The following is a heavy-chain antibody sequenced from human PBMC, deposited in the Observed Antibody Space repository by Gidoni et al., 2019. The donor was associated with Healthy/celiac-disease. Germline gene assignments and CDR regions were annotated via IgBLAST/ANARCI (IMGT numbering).Heavy chain of an antibody. V-gene: IGHV3-48*02. CDR3: ASPYSSSSHYYYYYYMDV. CDR1: GFTFSSYS. J-gene: IGHJ6*03. CDR2: ISSSSSTI. D-gene: IGHD6-6*01. Sequence: EVQLVESGGGLVQPGGSLRLSCAASGFTFSSYSMNWVRQAPGKGLEWVSYISSSSSTIYYADSVKGRFTISRDNAKNSLYLQMNSLRDEDTAVYYCASPYSSSSHYYYYYYMDVWGKGTTVTVSS.